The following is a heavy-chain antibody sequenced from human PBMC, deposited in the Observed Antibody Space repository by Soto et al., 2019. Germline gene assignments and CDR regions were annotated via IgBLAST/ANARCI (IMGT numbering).Heavy chain of an antibody. D-gene: IGHD5-12*01. CDR2: IYNSGST. CDR3: ARTYSGYDWYFDY. V-gene: IGHV4-30-2*01. J-gene: IGHJ4*02. Sequence: SETLSLTCAVSGGSISSGGYSWSWIRQPPGKGLEWIGYIYNSGSTYYNPSLKSRVTISVDRSKNQFSLKLSSVTAADTAVYYCARTYSGYDWYFDYWGQGTLVTVLL. CDR1: GGSISSGGYS.